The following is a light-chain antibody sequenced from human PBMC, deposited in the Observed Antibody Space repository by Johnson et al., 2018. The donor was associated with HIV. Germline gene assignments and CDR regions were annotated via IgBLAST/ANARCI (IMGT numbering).Light chain of an antibody. V-gene: IGLV1-44*01. CDR3: AAWDDSLNGHYV. J-gene: IGLJ1*01. CDR1: SSNIGSNT. Sequence: QSVLTQPPSASGTPGQRVTISCSGSSSNIGSNTVNWYQQLPGTAPKLLIYRNNQRPSGVPDRFSGSKSGTSASLAISGLQAEDEAAYYCAAWDDSLNGHYVFGTGTKVTVL. CDR2: RNN.